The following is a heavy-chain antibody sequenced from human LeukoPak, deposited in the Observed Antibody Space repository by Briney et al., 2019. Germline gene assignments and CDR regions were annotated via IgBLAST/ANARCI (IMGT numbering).Heavy chain of an antibody. CDR2: TYYRSKWYY. J-gene: IGHJ6*02. V-gene: IGHV6-1*01. Sequence: PSQTLSLTCAVSGDSVSSISVAWNWIRQSPARGLEWLARTYYRSKWYYEYAVSVKSRINISPDTSKNQFSLQLTSVTPEDTAVYYCSLARSEYHYGMDVWGQGTTVTVSS. CDR1: GDSVSSISVA. CDR3: SLARSEYHYGMDV.